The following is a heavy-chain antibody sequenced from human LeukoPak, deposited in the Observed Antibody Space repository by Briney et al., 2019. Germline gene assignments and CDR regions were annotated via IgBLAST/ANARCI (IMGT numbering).Heavy chain of an antibody. D-gene: IGHD1-1*01. J-gene: IGHJ4*02. CDR2: MNPNSGNT. CDR1: GYTFTSYD. CDR3: ARGRDWTDVGVDY. Sequence: ASVKVSCKASGYTFTSYDINWVRQATGKGLEWMGWMNPNSGNTGYAQKFQGRVTMTRNTSISTAYMELSRLRSEDTAVYYCARGRDWTDVGVDYWGQGTLVTVSS. V-gene: IGHV1-8*01.